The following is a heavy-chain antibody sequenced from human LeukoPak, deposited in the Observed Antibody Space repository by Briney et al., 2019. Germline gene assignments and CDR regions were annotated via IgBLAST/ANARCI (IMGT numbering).Heavy chain of an antibody. CDR1: GFTLRTYW. D-gene: IGHD6-13*01. V-gene: IGHV3-7*01. CDR2: IKRDGSEK. CDR3: VREASGGTKGVSGTFDI. Sequence: GGSLRLSCAASGFTLRTYWMSWVRQAPGKGLEWVASIKRDGSEKYYVDSVKGRFTISRDNAKNSLYLQMNSLRAEDTAVYHCVREASGGTKGVSGTFDIWGQGTLVTVSS. J-gene: IGHJ3*02.